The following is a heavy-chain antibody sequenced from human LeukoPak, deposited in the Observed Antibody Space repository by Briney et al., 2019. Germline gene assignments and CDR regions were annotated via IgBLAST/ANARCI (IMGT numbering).Heavy chain of an antibody. D-gene: IGHD2-2*01. V-gene: IGHV3-23*01. CDR1: GFTFSSYA. CDR2: ISGSGGST. CDR3: AKEWDIVVVPTHPSYYGMDV. J-gene: IGHJ6*02. Sequence: GGSLRLSCAASGFTFSSYAMSWVRQAPGKGLEWVSAISGSGGSTYYADSVKGRFTIPRDNSKNTLYLQMNSLRAEDTAVYYCAKEWDIVVVPTHPSYYGMDVWGQGTTVTVSS.